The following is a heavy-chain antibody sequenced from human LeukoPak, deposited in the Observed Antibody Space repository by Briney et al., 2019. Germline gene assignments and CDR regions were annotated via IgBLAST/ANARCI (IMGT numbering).Heavy chain of an antibody. CDR3: ARSTIAAGGVLDY. D-gene: IGHD6-13*01. J-gene: IGHJ4*02. Sequence: GGSLRLSCAASGFTFSSYEMNWVRQAPGKGLEWVSYISSSSVTIYYADSVKGRFTVSRDNAKSSLYLQMNSLRAEDTAVYYCARSTIAAGGVLDYWGQGTLVTVSS. V-gene: IGHV3-48*01. CDR2: ISSSSVTI. CDR1: GFTFSSYE.